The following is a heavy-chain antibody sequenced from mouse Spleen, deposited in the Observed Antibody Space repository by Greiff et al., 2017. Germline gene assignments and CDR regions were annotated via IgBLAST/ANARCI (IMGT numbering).Heavy chain of an antibody. CDR2: IWSGGST. Sequence: VKLVESGPGLVQPSQSLSITCTVSGFSLTSYGVHWVRQSPGKGLEWLGVIWSGGSTDYNAAFISRLSISKDNSKSQVFFKMNSLQADDTAIYYCARPGGNYVEYYAMDYWGQGTSVTVSS. J-gene: IGHJ4*01. CDR1: GFSLTSYG. V-gene: IGHV2-2*01. D-gene: IGHD2-1*01. CDR3: ARPGGNYVEYYAMDY.